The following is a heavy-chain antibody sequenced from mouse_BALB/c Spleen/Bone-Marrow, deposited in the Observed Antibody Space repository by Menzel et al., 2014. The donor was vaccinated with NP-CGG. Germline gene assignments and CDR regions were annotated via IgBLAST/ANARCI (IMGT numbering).Heavy chain of an antibody. CDR3: ARSYYGSSYYFDY. CDR1: GYAFSSSW. CDR2: IYPGDGDT. D-gene: IGHD1-1*01. J-gene: IGHJ2*01. V-gene: IGHV1-82*01. Sequence: VKVVESGPELVKPGASVKISCKASGYAFSSSWMNWVKQRPGQGLEWIGRIYPGDGDTNYNGKFKGKATLTADKSSSTAYMQLSSLTSVDSAVYFCARSYYGSSYYFDYWGQGTTLTVSS.